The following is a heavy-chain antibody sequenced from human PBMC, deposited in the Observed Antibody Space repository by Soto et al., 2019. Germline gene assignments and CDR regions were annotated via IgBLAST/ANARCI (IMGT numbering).Heavy chain of an antibody. V-gene: IGHV3-30-3*01. J-gene: IGHJ4*02. CDR2: ISYDGSNK. Sequence: PGGSLRLSCAASGFTFSSYAMHWVRQAPGKGLEWVAVISYDGSNKYYADSVKGRFTISRDNSKNTLYLQMNSLRAEDTAVYYCARDPCGDPLYYFDYWGQGTLVTVSS. D-gene: IGHD4-17*01. CDR1: GFTFSSYA. CDR3: ARDPCGDPLYYFDY.